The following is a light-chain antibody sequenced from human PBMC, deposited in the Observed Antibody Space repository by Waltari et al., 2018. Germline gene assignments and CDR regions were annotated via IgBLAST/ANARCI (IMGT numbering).Light chain of an antibody. CDR1: QSLLHSSGNTF. Sequence: DFVMTQSPLSLSVTPGEPASISLMSSQSLLHSSGNTFFVWFLQKPGQSPQLLISLVSNRGSGVPDRLSGSGAGTDFTLEISRVEAEDGGVYVCMQAGQTPWTFGQGTKVEIK. V-gene: IGKV2-28*01. CDR2: LVS. J-gene: IGKJ1*01. CDR3: MQAGQTPWT.